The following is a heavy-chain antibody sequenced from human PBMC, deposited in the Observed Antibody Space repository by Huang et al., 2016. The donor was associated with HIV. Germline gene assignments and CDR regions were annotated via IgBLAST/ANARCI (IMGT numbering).Heavy chain of an antibody. CDR1: GYTFTNYD. V-gene: IGHV1-8*01. Sequence: QVQLVQSGAEVKKPGASVKVSCKASGYTFTNYDINWVRQATGQGVEWMGWMNPNSGDKGVAKKFQGRVTRTRNTSISTAYMELSSLRSEDTAVYYCARGGLLWFGELSTWGQGTLVTVSS. J-gene: IGHJ5*02. CDR3: ARGGLLWFGELST. CDR2: MNPNSGDK. D-gene: IGHD3-10*01.